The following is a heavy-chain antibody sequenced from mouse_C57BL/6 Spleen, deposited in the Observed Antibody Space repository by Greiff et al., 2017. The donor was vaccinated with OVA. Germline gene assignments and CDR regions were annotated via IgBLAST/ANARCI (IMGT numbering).Heavy chain of an antibody. V-gene: IGHV1-55*01. J-gene: IGHJ3*01. D-gene: IGHD1-1*01. Sequence: QVQLQQPGAELVKPGASVKMSCKASGYTFTSYWITWVKQRPGQGLEWIGDIYPGSGSTNYNEKFKSKATLTVDTSSSTAYMQLSSLTSEDSAVYYCARECYYGSSFAYWGQGTLVTVSA. CDR2: IYPGSGST. CDR1: GYTFTSYW. CDR3: ARECYYGSSFAY.